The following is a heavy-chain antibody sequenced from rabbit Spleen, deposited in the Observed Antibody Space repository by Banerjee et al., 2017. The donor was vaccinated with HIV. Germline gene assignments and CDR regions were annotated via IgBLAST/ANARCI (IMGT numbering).Heavy chain of an antibody. D-gene: IGHD4-1*01. CDR1: GIDFSSYYY. Sequence: QEQLEESGGGLVKPGGTLTLTCKASGIDFSSYYYMCWVRQAPGKGLEWIGCIYTGDGSAWFAIWAKGRFTISKTSSTTVTLQMTSLTAAEAAPYFCSREASSVWCFLSFYFNLWGHGTL. V-gene: IGHV1S45*01. CDR3: SREASSVWCFLSFYFNL. J-gene: IGHJ4*01. CDR2: IYTGDGSA.